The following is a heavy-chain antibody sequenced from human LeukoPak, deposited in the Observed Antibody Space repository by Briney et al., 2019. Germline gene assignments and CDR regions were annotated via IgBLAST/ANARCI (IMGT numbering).Heavy chain of an antibody. D-gene: IGHD6-19*01. J-gene: IGHJ4*02. CDR2: INPSGGST. Sequence: ASVKVSCKASGYTFTSYYMHWVRQAPGQGLEWMGIINPSGGSTSYAQKFQGRVTMTRDTSTSTVYMELSSLRSEDTAVYYCARELHGLISVAGPFFDYWGQGTLVTVSS. V-gene: IGHV1-46*01. CDR1: GYTFTSYY. CDR3: ARELHGLISVAGPFFDY.